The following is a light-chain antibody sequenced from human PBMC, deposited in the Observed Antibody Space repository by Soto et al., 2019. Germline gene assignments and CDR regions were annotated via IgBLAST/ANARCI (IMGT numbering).Light chain of an antibody. CDR1: QSVGSN. CDR3: QQSNNWPPIT. Sequence: ETVMTQSPATLSLFPGERATLSCRASQSVGSNLAWYQQKPGQAPRILIYGTSTRATGIPDRFSGSGSGTAFTLTISSLQSEDFAVYYCQQSNNWPPITFGQGTRLE. V-gene: IGKV3D-15*01. CDR2: GTS. J-gene: IGKJ5*01.